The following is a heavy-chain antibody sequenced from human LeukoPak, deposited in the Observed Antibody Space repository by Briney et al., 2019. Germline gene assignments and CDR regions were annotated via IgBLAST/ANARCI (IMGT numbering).Heavy chain of an antibody. CDR1: GYTFTGYY. Sequence: ASVKVSCKASGYTFTGYYIHWVRQAPGQRLEWMGWINPNSGGTNYAQNFQDRVTMSRDTSISTAYMEVSRLRFDDTAVYYCARDYGDTIFGVVKWFDPWGQGTLVTVSS. CDR3: ARDYGDTIFGVVKWFDP. CDR2: INPNSGGT. J-gene: IGHJ5*02. D-gene: IGHD3-3*01. V-gene: IGHV1-2*02.